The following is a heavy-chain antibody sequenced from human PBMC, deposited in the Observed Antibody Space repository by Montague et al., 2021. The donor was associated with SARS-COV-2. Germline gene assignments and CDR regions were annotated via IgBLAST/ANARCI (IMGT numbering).Heavy chain of an antibody. CDR1: GFSLSTSGMC. CDR2: IDWDDDK. D-gene: IGHD3-9*01. Sequence: PALVKPTQTLTLTCTFSGFSLSTSGMCVSWIRQPPGKALEWLARIDWDDDKYYSTSLKTRLTISKDTSKNQVVLTMTNMDPVDTATYYCARIRYDILTGYPTLFDYWGQGILVTVSS. CDR3: ARIRYDILTGYPTLFDY. J-gene: IGHJ4*02. V-gene: IGHV2-70*11.